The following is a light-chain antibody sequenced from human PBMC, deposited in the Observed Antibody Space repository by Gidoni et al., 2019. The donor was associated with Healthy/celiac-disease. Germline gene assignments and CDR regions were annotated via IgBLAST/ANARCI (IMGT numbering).Light chain of an antibody. V-gene: IGKV3-20*01. J-gene: IGKJ4*01. CDR3: QQYGSSPPLT. Sequence: PGTLSLSPGERATLSCRASQSVSSSYLAWYQQKPGQAPRLLIYGASSRATGIPDRFSGSWSGTDFTLTISRLEPEDFAVYYCQQYGSSPPLTFGGGTKVEIK. CDR2: GAS. CDR1: QSVSSSY.